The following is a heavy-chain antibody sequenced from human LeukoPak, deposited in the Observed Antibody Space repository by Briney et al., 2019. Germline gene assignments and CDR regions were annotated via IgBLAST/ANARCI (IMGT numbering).Heavy chain of an antibody. CDR3: ASPGYWRSTNCGPFCGPDCYYMDV. Sequence: SETLSLTCTVSGGSISSSSYYWGWIRQPPGKGLEWIGSIYYSGSTYYNQSLTSRVTISVDTSTNQFSLNLSPVTAADTAVYYGASPGYWRSTNCGPFCGPDCYYMDVWGKGTTVTVSS. CDR1: GGSISSSSYY. D-gene: IGHD2-2*01. V-gene: IGHV4-39*01. J-gene: IGHJ6*03. CDR2: IYYSGST.